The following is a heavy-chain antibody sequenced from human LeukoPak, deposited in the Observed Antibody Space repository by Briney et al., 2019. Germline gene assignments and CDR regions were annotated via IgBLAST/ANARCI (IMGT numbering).Heavy chain of an antibody. J-gene: IGHJ4*02. Sequence: GGSLRLSCAASGFTFGVYYMNWIRQAPGRGLEPLSFISPTGDIIKYVDSVKGRFTISRDNAKGSMYLEMNSLRAEDTAVYYCAREHWAAPDHWGQGTLVTVSP. CDR2: ISPTGDII. CDR1: GFTFGVYY. V-gene: IGHV3-11*01. CDR3: AREHWAAPDH. D-gene: IGHD3-16*01.